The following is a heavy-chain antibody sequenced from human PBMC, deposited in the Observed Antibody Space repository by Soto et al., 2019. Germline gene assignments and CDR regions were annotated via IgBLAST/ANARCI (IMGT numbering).Heavy chain of an antibody. CDR2: ISYDGSNK. Sequence: GGSLRLSCAASGFTFSSYGMHWVRQAPGKGLEWVAVISYDGSNKYYADSVKGRFTISRDNSKNTLYLQMNSLRAEDTAVYYCAKDFLMGGWTPNSPGLWYFDYWGQGTLVTVSS. D-gene: IGHD2-8*01. V-gene: IGHV3-30*18. CDR3: AKDFLMGGWTPNSPGLWYFDY. J-gene: IGHJ4*02. CDR1: GFTFSSYG.